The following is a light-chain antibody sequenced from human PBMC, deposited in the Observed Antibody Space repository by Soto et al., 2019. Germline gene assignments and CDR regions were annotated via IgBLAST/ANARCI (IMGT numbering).Light chain of an antibody. V-gene: IGKV3-20*01. J-gene: IGKJ4*01. Sequence: EIVLTQSPGTLSLSPGERATLSCRASQSVSSSFLAWYQQKPSQAPRLLIYGASSRATGIPDRFSGSGSGTDVTLTISRLEPEDVAVYYCQQYDSSPLTFGGGTKVEIK. CDR2: GAS. CDR3: QQYDSSPLT. CDR1: QSVSSSF.